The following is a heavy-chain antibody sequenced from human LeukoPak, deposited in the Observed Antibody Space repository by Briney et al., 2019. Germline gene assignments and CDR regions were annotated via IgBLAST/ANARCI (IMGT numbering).Heavy chain of an antibody. CDR2: INHSGST. CDR3: ATGAGYDLAADY. CDR1: GGSFSGYY. D-gene: IGHD5-12*01. J-gene: IGHJ4*02. Sequence: SETLSLTCAVYGGSFSGYYWSWIRQPPGKGLEWIGEINHSGSTNYNPSLKSRVTISVDTSKNQFSLKLSSVTAADTAVYYCATGAGYDLAADYWGQGTLVTVSS. V-gene: IGHV4-34*01.